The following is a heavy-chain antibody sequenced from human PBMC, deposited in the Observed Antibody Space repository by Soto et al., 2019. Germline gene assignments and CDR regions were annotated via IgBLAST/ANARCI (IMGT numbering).Heavy chain of an antibody. V-gene: IGHV3-23*01. Sequence: GGSLRLSCAASGFTFSSYAMSWVRQAPGKGLEWVSAISGSGGSTYYADSVKGRFTISRDNSKNTLYLQMNSLRAEDTGVYYGAKAHSERAPGRVVPAAMFGGELDYWGQGTLVTVSS. D-gene: IGHD2-2*01. CDR1: GFTFSSYA. CDR3: AKAHSERAPGRVVPAAMFGGELDY. CDR2: ISGSGGST. J-gene: IGHJ4*02.